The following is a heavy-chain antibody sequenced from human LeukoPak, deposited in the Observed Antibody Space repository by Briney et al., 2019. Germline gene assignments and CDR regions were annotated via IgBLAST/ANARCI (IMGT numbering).Heavy chain of an antibody. V-gene: IGHV3-53*01. D-gene: IGHD3-3*02. J-gene: IGHJ4*02. CDR3: ARDSSSFPNYFDF. CDR2: LYSSGIT. Sequence: PGGSLRLSCAASGFTVSSTYMSWVRQAPGQGLEWVSLLYSSGITFYAESVQGRFTISRDNSKNTLYLQMNSLRAEDTAIYCCARDSSSFPNYFDFWGQGTLVTVSS. CDR1: GFTVSSTY.